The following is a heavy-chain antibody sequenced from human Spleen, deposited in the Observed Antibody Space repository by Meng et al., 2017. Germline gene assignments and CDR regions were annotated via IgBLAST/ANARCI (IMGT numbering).Heavy chain of an antibody. CDR2: IWYDGSNK. Sequence: QVQLVESGGGVVQPGRSLRLSCAASGFTFSSYGMHWVRQAPGKGLEWVAVIWYDGSNKYYADSVKGRFTISRDNSKNTLYLQMNSLRAEDTAVYYCARCDVGVCYGIDYWGQGTLVTVSS. CDR1: GFTFSSYG. J-gene: IGHJ4*02. V-gene: IGHV3-33*01. D-gene: IGHD2-8*01. CDR3: ARCDVGVCYGIDY.